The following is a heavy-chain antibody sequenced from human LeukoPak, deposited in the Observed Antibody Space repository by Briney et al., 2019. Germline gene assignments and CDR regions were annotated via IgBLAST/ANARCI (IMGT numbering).Heavy chain of an antibody. V-gene: IGHV3-21*01. D-gene: IGHD5-18*01. J-gene: IGHJ4*02. Sequence: GGSLRLSCAASGFTFSSYSMNWVRQAPGKGLEWVSSISSSSNYIYYADSMKGRFTISRDNAKNSLYLQMNSLRAEDTAVCYCARNKKGDRYTYGHDYWGQGTLVTVSS. CDR1: GFTFSSYS. CDR3: ARNKKGDRYTYGHDY. CDR2: ISSSSNYI.